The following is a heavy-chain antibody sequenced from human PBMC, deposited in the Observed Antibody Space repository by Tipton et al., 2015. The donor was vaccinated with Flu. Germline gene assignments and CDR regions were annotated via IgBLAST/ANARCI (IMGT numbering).Heavy chain of an antibody. Sequence: TLSLTCTVSGGSISSGDYYWSWIRQPPGKGLEWIGYIYYSGSTYYNPSLKSRVTISVDTSKNQFSLKLSSVTAADTAVYYCARSPYGDRWDEDYWGQGTLVTVSS. CDR1: GGSISSGDYY. V-gene: IGHV4-30-4*01. J-gene: IGHJ4*02. CDR3: ARSPYGDRWDEDY. CDR2: IYYSGST. D-gene: IGHD4-17*01.